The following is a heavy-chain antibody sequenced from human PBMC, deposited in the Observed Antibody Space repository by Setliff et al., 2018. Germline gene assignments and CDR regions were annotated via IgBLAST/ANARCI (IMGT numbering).Heavy chain of an antibody. CDR2: IYYSGST. D-gene: IGHD2-2*02. Sequence: SETLSLTCTVSGGSISSSSYYWGWIRQPPGKGLEWIGSIYYSGSTYYNPSLKSRVTISVDTSKNQFSLKLSSVTAADTAVYYCARAIGYCSSTSCYILGPHYYFDYWGQGTLVTVSS. CDR1: GGSISSSSYY. CDR3: ARAIGYCSSTSCYILGPHYYFDY. J-gene: IGHJ4*02. V-gene: IGHV4-39*01.